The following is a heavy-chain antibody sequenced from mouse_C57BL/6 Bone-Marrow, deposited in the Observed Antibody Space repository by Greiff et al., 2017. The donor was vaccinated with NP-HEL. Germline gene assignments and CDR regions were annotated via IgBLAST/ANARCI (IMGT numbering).Heavy chain of an antibody. Sequence: VKLMESGGDLVKPGGSLKLSCAASGFTFSSYGMSWVRQTPDKRLEWVATLSSGGSYTYYPDSVKGRVTISRDNAKNTLYLQMSSLKSEDTAMYYCARRDGFDYWGQGTTLTVSS. D-gene: IGHD2-3*01. CDR3: ARRDGFDY. V-gene: IGHV5-6*02. J-gene: IGHJ2*01. CDR1: GFTFSSYG. CDR2: LSSGGSYT.